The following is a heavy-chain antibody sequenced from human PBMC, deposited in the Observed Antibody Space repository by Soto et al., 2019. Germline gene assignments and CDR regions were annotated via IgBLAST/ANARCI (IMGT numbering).Heavy chain of an antibody. CDR1: GFTFSSYS. D-gene: IGHD3-3*01. CDR2: ISSSSSTI. J-gene: IGHJ6*02. Sequence: GGSLRLSCAASGFTFSSYSMNWVRQAPGKGLEWVSYISSSSSTIYYADSVKGRFTISRDNAKNSLYLQMNSLRDEDTAVYYCARDNPGITIFGVVTGDYYYGMDVWGQGTTVTVSS. V-gene: IGHV3-48*02. CDR3: ARDNPGITIFGVVTGDYYYGMDV.